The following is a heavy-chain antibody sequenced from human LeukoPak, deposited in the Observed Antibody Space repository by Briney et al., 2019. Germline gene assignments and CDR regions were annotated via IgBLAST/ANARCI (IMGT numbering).Heavy chain of an antibody. CDR3: ARDKAGYTEY. J-gene: IGHJ4*02. CDR1: GGSISSSNYY. Sequence: PSETLSLTCTVSGGSISSSNYYWGWIRQPPGKGLEWIGYIYYTGSTNYNPSLKSRVTISMDTSKNQISLKLSSVTAADTAVYYCARDKAGYTEYWGQGTLVTVSS. D-gene: IGHD5-18*01. V-gene: IGHV4-61*01. CDR2: IYYTGST.